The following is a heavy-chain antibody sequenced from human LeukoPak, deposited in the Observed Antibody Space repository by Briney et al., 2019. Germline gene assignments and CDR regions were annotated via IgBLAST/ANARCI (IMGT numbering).Heavy chain of an antibody. V-gene: IGHV3-21*01. CDR1: GFTFSSYE. D-gene: IGHD6-13*01. J-gene: IGHJ5*02. CDR3: ARDHVGSSWYNWFDP. Sequence: GGSLRLSCAASGFTFSSYEMNWVRQAPGKGLEWVSSISSSSSYIYYADSVKGRFTISRDNAKNSLYLQMNSLRAEDTAVYYCARDHVGSSWYNWFDPWGQGTLVTVSS. CDR2: ISSSSSYI.